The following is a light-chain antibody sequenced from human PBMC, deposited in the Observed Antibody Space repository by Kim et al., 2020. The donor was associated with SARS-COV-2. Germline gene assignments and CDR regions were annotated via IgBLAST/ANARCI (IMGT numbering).Light chain of an antibody. Sequence: SYELTQPPSVSVAPGKTARITCGGNNIGSKSVHWYQQKPGQAPVLVIYYDSDRPSGIPERFSGSNSGNTATLTISRVEAGDEADYYCQVWDSSSLVFGGGTQLNVL. CDR2: YDS. CDR1: NIGSKS. J-gene: IGLJ2*01. CDR3: QVWDSSSLV. V-gene: IGLV3-21*04.